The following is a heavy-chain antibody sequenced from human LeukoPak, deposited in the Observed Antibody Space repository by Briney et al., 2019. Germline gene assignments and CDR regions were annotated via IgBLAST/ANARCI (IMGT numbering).Heavy chain of an antibody. V-gene: IGHV4-34*01. J-gene: IGHJ4*02. Sequence: SETLSLTCAVYGGSFSGYYWSWIRQPPGKGLEWIGEINHSGSTNYNPSLKSRVTISVDTSKNQFSLKLSSVTAADTAVYYCARGSIAARPMDYWDQGTLVTVSS. D-gene: IGHD6-6*01. CDR2: INHSGST. CDR3: ARGSIAARPMDY. CDR1: GGSFSGYY.